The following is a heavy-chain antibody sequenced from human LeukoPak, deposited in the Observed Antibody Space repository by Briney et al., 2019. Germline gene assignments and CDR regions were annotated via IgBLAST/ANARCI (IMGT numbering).Heavy chain of an antibody. CDR3: TTVVAGTFDAFDI. CDR2: IKSKTDGGTT. CDR1: GFIFDDYG. J-gene: IGHJ3*02. Sequence: GGSLRLSCVASGFIFDDYGMSWVRHAPGKGLEWVGRIKSKTDGGTTDYAAPVKGRFTISRDDSKNTLYLQMNSLKTEDTAVYYCTTVVAGTFDAFDIWGQGTMVTVSS. D-gene: IGHD6-19*01. V-gene: IGHV3-15*01.